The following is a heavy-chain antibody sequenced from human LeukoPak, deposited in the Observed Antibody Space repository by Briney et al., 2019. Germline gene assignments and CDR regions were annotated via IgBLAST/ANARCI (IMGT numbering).Heavy chain of an antibody. J-gene: IGHJ4*02. V-gene: IGHV3-23*01. Sequence: GGSPRLSFAASGFTFCSYSMSWGRPAPGEGVEWVSTINGSGGSTYYAAPVQGRFTISRHDSKNTLYLQMNSLKTEDTAVYYCTTEATYYYDSGDFKGPLDYWGQGTLVTVSS. CDR3: TTEATYYYDSGDFKGPLDY. CDR1: GFTFCSYS. D-gene: IGHD3-22*01. CDR2: INGSGGST.